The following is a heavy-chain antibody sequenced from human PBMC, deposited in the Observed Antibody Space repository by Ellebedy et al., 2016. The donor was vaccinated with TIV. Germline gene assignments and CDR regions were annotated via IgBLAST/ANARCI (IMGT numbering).Heavy chain of an antibody. CDR3: ARVIVQTTPMKDYFDY. D-gene: IGHD4/OR15-4a*01. J-gene: IGHJ4*02. V-gene: IGHV3-30*03. CDR2: ISYDGSNK. CDR1: GFTFSSYG. Sequence: GGSLRLSXAASGFTFSSYGMHWVRQAPGKGLEWVAVISYDGSNKYYADSVRGRFTISRDNSKNTLYLQMNSLRAEDTAVYYCARVIVQTTPMKDYFDYWGQGTLVTVSS.